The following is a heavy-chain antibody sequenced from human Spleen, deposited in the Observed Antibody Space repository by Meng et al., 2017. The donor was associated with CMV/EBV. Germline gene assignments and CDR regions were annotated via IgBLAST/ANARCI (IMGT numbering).Heavy chain of an antibody. CDR2: MRPNNGFT. CDR3: ARGRGPYYYGMDV. Sequence: ASVKVSCKASGYSFTGHYIHWVRQAPGQGLEWMGWMRPNNGFTNYAPKFKGRVTMTRDTSITTAYMELNSLRTDDTAVYFCARGRGPYYYGMDVWGQGTTVTVSS. CDR1: GYSFTGHY. V-gene: IGHV1-2*02. J-gene: IGHJ6*02.